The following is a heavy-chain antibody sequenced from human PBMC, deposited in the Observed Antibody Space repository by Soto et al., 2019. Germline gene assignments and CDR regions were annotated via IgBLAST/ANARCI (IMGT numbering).Heavy chain of an antibody. V-gene: IGHV1-24*01. D-gene: IGHD3-3*02. CDR3: AKGYQLSAEATGISFSF. Sequence: ASVNVSCKVSGYTLRELNLHWVRQAPGKGLEWLAGFDPAKPETLYAQNFQGRITVTEDPSKDTAYLQLSSLRYEDTATYYCAKGYQLSAEATGISFSFWGQGTLVTVSS. CDR2: FDPAKPET. J-gene: IGHJ4*02. CDR1: GYTLRELN.